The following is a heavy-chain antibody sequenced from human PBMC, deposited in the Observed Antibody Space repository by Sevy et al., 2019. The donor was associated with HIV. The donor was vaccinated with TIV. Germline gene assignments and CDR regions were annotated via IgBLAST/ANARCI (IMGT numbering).Heavy chain of an antibody. V-gene: IGHV1-18*01. CDR1: GYTFTTYG. Sequence: ASVKVSFKASGYTFTTYGISWVRQAPGQGLEWMGWIGAYNGNTNYAQKFQGRVTMTTDTSTNTAYMELRSLRSDDAAVYFCARGSSVWYMHFDYWGQGTLVTVSS. D-gene: IGHD6-19*01. CDR3: ARGSSVWYMHFDY. J-gene: IGHJ4*02. CDR2: IGAYNGNT.